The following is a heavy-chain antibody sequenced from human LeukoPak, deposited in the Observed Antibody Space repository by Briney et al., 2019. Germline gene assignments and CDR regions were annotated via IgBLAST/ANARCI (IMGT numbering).Heavy chain of an antibody. J-gene: IGHJ4*02. Sequence: GGSLRLSCAASGFSFSTTWMHWVRQVPGKGLEWVSRINSDGSSTIYADFVKGRFTISRDNTKNTLYLQMNSLRADDSAVYYCAKEEAEVGATADGWGQGTLVTVSS. D-gene: IGHD1-26*01. CDR2: INSDGSST. CDR3: AKEEAEVGATADG. CDR1: GFSFSTTW. V-gene: IGHV3-74*01.